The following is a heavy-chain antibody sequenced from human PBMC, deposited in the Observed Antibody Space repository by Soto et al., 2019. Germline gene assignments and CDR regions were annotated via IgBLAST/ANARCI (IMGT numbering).Heavy chain of an antibody. J-gene: IGHJ5*02. Sequence: ASVKVSCKASGYTFTSYYMHWVRQAPGQGLEWMGIINPSGGSTSYAQKFQGRVTMTRDTSTSTVYMELSSLRSEDTAVYYCARDKVVGATGENWSDPWGQGTLVTVSS. V-gene: IGHV1-46*01. CDR2: INPSGGST. CDR3: ARDKVVGATGENWSDP. CDR1: GYTFTSYY. D-gene: IGHD1-26*01.